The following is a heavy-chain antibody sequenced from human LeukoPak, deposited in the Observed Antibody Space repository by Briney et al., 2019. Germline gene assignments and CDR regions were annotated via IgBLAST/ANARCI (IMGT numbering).Heavy chain of an antibody. V-gene: IGHV1-69*02. Sequence: GASVSVSCKASGTFTDYSISWVRQAPGQGLEWRGRIIPILDQTDYTQKFHDRVTFTADKSTTTAYMELTSLNSEDTAIYYCVVSGYYYDWFDPWGQGTLVTVSS. J-gene: IGHJ5*02. D-gene: IGHD3-3*01. CDR3: VVSGYYYDWFDP. CDR1: GTFTDYS. CDR2: IIPILDQT.